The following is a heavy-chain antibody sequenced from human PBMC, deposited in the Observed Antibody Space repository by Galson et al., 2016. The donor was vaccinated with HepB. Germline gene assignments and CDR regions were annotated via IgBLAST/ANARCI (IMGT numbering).Heavy chain of an antibody. CDR1: GFTFSDYY. D-gene: IGHD2-15*01. CDR3: ARDFIVAPHYYYYGMDV. CDR2: ISSSGSLI. V-gene: IGHV3-11*01. Sequence: SLRLSCAASGFTFSDYYMSWIRQAPGKGLEWVSYISSSGSLIYYADSVKGRFTVSRDNAKNTLYLQMNSLRAEDTAVYYSARDFIVAPHYYYYGMDVWGQGTTVTVSS. J-gene: IGHJ6*02.